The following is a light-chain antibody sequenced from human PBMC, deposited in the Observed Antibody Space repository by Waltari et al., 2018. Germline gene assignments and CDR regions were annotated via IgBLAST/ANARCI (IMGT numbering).Light chain of an antibody. J-gene: IGKJ1*01. CDR2: QAS. V-gene: IGKV1-5*03. CDR1: QSVFDW. CDR3: QEYNSNSWT. Sequence: DIQMTQSPSTLSASVGDSLTITCRASQSVFDWLAWYQQKPGKAPKLLIYQASTLQNGVPSRFRASGSGTVFTLTINTLQPDDFATYYCQEYNSNSWTFGQGPRWRSN.